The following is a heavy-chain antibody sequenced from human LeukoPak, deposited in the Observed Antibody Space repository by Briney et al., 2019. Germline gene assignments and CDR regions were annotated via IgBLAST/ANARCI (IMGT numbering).Heavy chain of an antibody. D-gene: IGHD3-22*01. CDR3: ARDFYDTSGYYYDY. CDR2: ISRSGVAT. CDR1: GFTFTSFA. V-gene: IGHV3-23*01. Sequence: GGSLRLSCAASGFTFTSFAMSWVRQAPGKGLEWVSTISRSGVATYYANSVKGRFTISRDNSKNTVYLQMNGLRAEDTAVYYCARDFYDTSGYYYDYWGQGTLVTVSS. J-gene: IGHJ4*02.